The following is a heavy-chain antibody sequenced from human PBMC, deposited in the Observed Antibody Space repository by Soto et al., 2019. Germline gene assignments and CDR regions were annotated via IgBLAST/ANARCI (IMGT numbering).Heavy chain of an antibody. J-gene: IGHJ4*02. CDR2: IIPIFGTA. CDR1: GGTFSSYA. D-gene: IGHD4-17*01. V-gene: IGHV1-69*06. Sequence: QVQLVQSEAEVKKPGSSVKVSCKASGGTFSSYAISWVRQAPGQGLEWMGGIIPIFGTANYAQKFQGRVTITADKSTSAAYMELSSLRSEDTAVYYCASHTGDYGDYEDLWDYWGQGTLVTVSS. CDR3: ASHTGDYGDYEDLWDY.